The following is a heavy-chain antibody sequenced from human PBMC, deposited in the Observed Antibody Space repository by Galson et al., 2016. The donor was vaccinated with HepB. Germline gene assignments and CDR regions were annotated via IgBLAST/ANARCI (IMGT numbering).Heavy chain of an antibody. V-gene: IGHV3-53*01. CDR2: IFSNGAT. CDR3: ARGVAGSTGYWAFDL. J-gene: IGHJ4*02. CDR1: DFTVSTNY. Sequence: SLRLSCAASDFTVSTNYMSWVRRAPGKGLEWVSLIFSNGATTYADSVRGRFTISRDISRNIVFLQMKSLRPEDTAVYYCARGVAGSTGYWAFDLWGQGTLATVSS. D-gene: IGHD3-22*01.